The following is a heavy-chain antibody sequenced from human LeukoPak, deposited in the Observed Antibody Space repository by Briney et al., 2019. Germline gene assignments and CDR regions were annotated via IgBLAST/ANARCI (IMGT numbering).Heavy chain of an antibody. CDR2: IYSGGST. D-gene: IGHD3-22*01. Sequence: PGGSLRLSCAASGFTVSSNYMSWVRQAPGKGLEWVSVIYSGGSTYYADSVKGRFTISRDNSKNTLYLQMNSLRAEDTAVYYCARDSGEIVGGAFDIWGQGTMVTVS. CDR1: GFTVSSNY. V-gene: IGHV3-66*01. J-gene: IGHJ3*02. CDR3: ARDSGEIVGGAFDI.